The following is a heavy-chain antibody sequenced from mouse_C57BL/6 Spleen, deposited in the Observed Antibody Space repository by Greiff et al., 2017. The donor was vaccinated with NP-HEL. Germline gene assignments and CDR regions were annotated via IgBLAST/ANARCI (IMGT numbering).Heavy chain of an antibody. V-gene: IGHV5-4*01. CDR1: GFTFSSYA. CDR2: ISDGGSNT. Sequence: EVQLQESGGGLVKPGGSLKLSCAASGFTFSSYAMSWVRQTPEKRLEWVATISDGGSNTYYPDNVKGRFTISRDNAKNNLYLQMSHLKSKDTAMYYCARGGGSGYLHYFDYWGQGTTLTVSS. CDR3: ARGGGSGYLHYFDY. J-gene: IGHJ2*01. D-gene: IGHD1-1*01.